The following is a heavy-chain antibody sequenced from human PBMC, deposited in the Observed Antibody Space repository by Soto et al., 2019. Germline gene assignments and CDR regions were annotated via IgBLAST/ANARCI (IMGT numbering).Heavy chain of an antibody. CDR2: IVVGSGNT. CDR1: GFTFTSSA. J-gene: IGHJ6*02. Sequence: SVKVSCKASGFTFTSSAVQWVRQARGQRLEWIGWIVVGSGNTNYAQKFQERVTITRDMSTSTAYMELSSLRSEDTAVYYCAADPSSGGSFHFYYYYGMDVWGQGTTVTV. D-gene: IGHD2-15*01. V-gene: IGHV1-58*01. CDR3: AADPSSGGSFHFYYYYGMDV.